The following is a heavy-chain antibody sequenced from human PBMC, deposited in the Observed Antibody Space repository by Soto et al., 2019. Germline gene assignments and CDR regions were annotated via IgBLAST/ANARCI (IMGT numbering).Heavy chain of an antibody. CDR1: GLTLSRHI. D-gene: IGHD4-17*01. CDR3: ARDVYGDYALDS. Sequence: EVQRVESGGGLVQPGESLRLSCVASGLTLSRHIMNWVRQAPGKGLEWVSYISSTTNSIHYADSVKGRFTVSRDNAENSVYLQMNSLRVEDTAVYYCARDVYGDYALDSWGQGTLVTVTS. J-gene: IGHJ4*02. V-gene: IGHV3-48*01. CDR2: ISSTTNSI.